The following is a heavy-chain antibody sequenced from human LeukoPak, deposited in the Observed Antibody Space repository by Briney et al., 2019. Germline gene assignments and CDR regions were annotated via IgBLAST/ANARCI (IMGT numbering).Heavy chain of an antibody. J-gene: IGHJ4*02. D-gene: IGHD2-2*02. V-gene: IGHV3-53*01. Sequence: GGSLRLSCAASGFTVSSNYMSWVRQAPGKGLEWVSVIYSGGSTYYADSVKGRLTISRDNSKNTLYLQMNSLRAEDTAVYYCARLKYHYFDYWGQGTLVTVSS. CDR3: ARLKYHYFDY. CDR1: GFTVSSNY. CDR2: IYSGGST.